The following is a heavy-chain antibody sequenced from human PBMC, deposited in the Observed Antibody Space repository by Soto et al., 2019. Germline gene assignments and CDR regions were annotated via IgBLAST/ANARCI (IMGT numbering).Heavy chain of an antibody. Sequence: SETLSLTCTVSGGSISSYYWSWIRQPAGKGLEWIGRIYTSGSTDYNPSLKSRVTMSVDTSKNQFSLKLSSVTAADTAVYYCARGRSYYDFWSGYYTGVWFDPWGQGTLVTRLL. CDR3: ARGRSYYDFWSGYYTGVWFDP. V-gene: IGHV4-4*07. D-gene: IGHD3-3*01. CDR1: GGSISSYY. CDR2: IYTSGST. J-gene: IGHJ5*02.